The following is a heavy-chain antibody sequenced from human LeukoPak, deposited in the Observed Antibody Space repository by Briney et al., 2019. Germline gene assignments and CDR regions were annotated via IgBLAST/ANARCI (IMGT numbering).Heavy chain of an antibody. D-gene: IGHD3-10*01. V-gene: IGHV3-43*02. CDR2: ISGDGGST. CDR1: GFTFDDYA. CDR3: AKDMVRGVMSSYYYGMDV. Sequence: GRSLRLSCAASGFTFDDYAMHWVRQAPGKGLEWVSLISGDGGSTYYADSVKGRFTTSRDNSKNSLYLQMNSLRTEDTALYYCAKDMVRGVMSSYYYGMDVWGQGTTVTVSS. J-gene: IGHJ6*02.